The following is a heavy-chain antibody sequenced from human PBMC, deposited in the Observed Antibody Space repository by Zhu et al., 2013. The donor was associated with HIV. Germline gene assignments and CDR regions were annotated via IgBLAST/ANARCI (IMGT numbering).Heavy chain of an antibody. CDR3: ARDGFPPERNCSGGSCYPR. CDR2: IIPIFGTA. J-gene: IGHJ4*02. Sequence: QVQLVQSGAEVKKPGSSVKVSCKASGGTFSSYAISWVRQAPGQGLEWMGGIIPIFGTANYAQKFQGRVTITADKSTSTAYMELSSLRSEDTAVYYCARDGFPPERNCSGGSCYPRWGQGTLVTVSS. D-gene: IGHD2-15*01. CDR1: GGTFSSYA. V-gene: IGHV1-69*06.